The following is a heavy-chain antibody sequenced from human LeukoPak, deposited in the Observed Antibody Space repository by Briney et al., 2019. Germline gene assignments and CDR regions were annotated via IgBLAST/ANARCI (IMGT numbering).Heavy chain of an antibody. D-gene: IGHD2/OR15-2a*01. Sequence: GGSLRLSCAASGFTFNSYSMNWVRQAPGKGLEWVSHISSSSSTIYYADSVKGRFTISRDNTKNSLYLQMNSLRAEDTAVYYCARDGFWAIDYWGQGTLVTVSS. CDR1: GFTFNSYS. CDR2: ISSSSSTI. V-gene: IGHV3-48*04. CDR3: ARDGFWAIDY. J-gene: IGHJ4*02.